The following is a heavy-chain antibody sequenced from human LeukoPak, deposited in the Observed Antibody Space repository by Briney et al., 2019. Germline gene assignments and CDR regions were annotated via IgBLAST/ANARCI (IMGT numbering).Heavy chain of an antibody. CDR1: GGSFSDDF. CDR3: ARGFIAVAGTALNWFDP. V-gene: IGHV4-34*01. J-gene: IGHJ5*02. Sequence: SETLSLTCGVSGGSFSDDFDFWTWVRQFPGKGLEWIGEFDQSGATNYNPSLKGRVSMSLDTSKKHFSLKLRSVTASDTALYFCARGFIAVAGTALNWFDPWGPGTLVTVSS. CDR2: FDQSGAT. D-gene: IGHD6-19*01.